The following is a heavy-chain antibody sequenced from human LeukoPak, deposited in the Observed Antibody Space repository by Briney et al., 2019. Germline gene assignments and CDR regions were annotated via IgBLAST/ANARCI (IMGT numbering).Heavy chain of an antibody. J-gene: IGHJ5*02. CDR3: ASRAYGSGSPLDP. CDR1: GYTFTGYY. Sequence: ASVKVSCKASGYTFTGYYMHWVRQAPGQGLEWMGWINPNSGGTNYAQKFQGRVTMTRDTSISTAYMELSRLRSDDTAVYYCASRAYGSGSPLDPWGQGTLVTVSS. D-gene: IGHD3-10*01. CDR2: INPNSGGT. V-gene: IGHV1-2*02.